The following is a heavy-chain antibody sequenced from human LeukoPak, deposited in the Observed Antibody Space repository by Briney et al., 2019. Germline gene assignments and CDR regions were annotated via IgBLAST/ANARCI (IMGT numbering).Heavy chain of an antibody. Sequence: PSETLSLTCSVSGGSISSYYWSWIRQSAGKGLEWIGRIYPTGSTNYNPSLKSRVTISGDKSKNQFSLKLSSVTAADTAVYYCARWGGDCVGACYPYSQMEFGGKGTTVT. CDR2: IYPTGST. CDR3: ARWGGDCVGACYPYSQMEF. V-gene: IGHV4-4*07. CDR1: GGSISSYY. D-gene: IGHD2-21*01. J-gene: IGHJ6*03.